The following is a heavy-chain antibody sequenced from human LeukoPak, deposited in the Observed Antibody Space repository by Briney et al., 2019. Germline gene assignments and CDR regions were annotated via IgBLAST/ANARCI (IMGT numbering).Heavy chain of an antibody. Sequence: GGSLRLSCAASGFTFSDHYMDWVRQAPGKGLEWVGRTRNKANSYTTEYAASVKGRFTISRDDSKNSLYLQMNSLKTEDTAVYYWAREKVAARCFAPWGQETLVTVSS. V-gene: IGHV3-72*01. CDR2: TRNKANSYTT. D-gene: IGHD2-15*01. CDR3: AREKVAARCFAP. J-gene: IGHJ5*02. CDR1: GFTFSDHY.